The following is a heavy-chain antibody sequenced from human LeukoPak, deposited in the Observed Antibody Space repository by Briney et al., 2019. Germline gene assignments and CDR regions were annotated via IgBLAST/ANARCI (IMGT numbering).Heavy chain of an antibody. CDR3: VRLRRNSDRSDYYYYYNS. D-gene: IGHD3-22*01. Sequence: PGGPLRLSCAASGFTFSDFSINGVPQAPGKGLEWVSSINPTSTSICYADAVRGRFTISRDNAKSSLYLQMNSLRAEDTAVYYRVRLRRNSDRSDYYYYYNSWGQGTLVTVSS. CDR2: INPTSTSI. V-gene: IGHV3-21*01. J-gene: IGHJ4*02. CDR1: GFTFSDFS.